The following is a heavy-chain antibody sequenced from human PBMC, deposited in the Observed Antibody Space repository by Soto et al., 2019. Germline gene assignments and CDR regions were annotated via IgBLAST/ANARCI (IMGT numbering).Heavy chain of an antibody. CDR3: AQTLGYCSGGSCYIFDY. D-gene: IGHD2-15*01. J-gene: IGHJ4*02. Sequence: ASVKVSCKASGYTFTSYGISWVRQAPGQGLEWMGMISAYNGNTNYAQKLQGRVTMTTDTSTSTVYMELSSLRSEDTAVYYCAQTLGYCSGGSCYIFDYWGQGTLVTVSS. V-gene: IGHV1-18*01. CDR2: ISAYNGNT. CDR1: GYTFTSYG.